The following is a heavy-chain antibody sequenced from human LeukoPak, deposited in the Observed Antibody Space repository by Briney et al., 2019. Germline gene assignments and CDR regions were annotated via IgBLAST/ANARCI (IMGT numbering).Heavy chain of an antibody. CDR1: GGSISSSSYY. V-gene: IGHV4-39*07. Sequence: SETLSLTCTVSGGSISSSSYYWGWIRQPPGKGLEWIGSIYYSGSTYYNPSLKSRVTISVDTSKNQFSLKLSSVTAADTAVYYCASGANYYYYYGMDVWGQGTMVTVSS. D-gene: IGHD3-16*01. CDR3: ASGANYYYYYGMDV. CDR2: IYYSGST. J-gene: IGHJ6*02.